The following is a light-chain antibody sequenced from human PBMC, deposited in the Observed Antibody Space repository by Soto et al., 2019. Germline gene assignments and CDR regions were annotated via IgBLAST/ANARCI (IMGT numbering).Light chain of an antibody. Sequence: DLQMTQSPSSVSASVGDTVTITCRASQGISSWLAWYQQKPEKAPRSLIYAASTLQSGVPSRFSGSGFGRDFTLTITSLQPEDFATYYCQQYDSNPLTFGAGTKVEIK. CDR3: QQYDSNPLT. J-gene: IGKJ4*01. CDR1: QGISSW. CDR2: AAS. V-gene: IGKV1D-16*01.